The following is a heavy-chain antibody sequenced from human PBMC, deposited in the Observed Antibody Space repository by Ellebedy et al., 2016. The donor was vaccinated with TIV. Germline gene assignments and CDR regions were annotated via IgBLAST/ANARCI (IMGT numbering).Heavy chain of an antibody. CDR2: IDWDDDK. D-gene: IGHD3-22*01. J-gene: IGHJ4*02. V-gene: IGHV2-70*01. Sequence: SGPTLVXPTPTLTLTCTFSGFSLSTSGMCVSWIRQPPGKALEWLALIDWDDDKYYSTSLKTRLTISKDTSKNQVVLTMTNMDPVDTATYYCARAAYYYDSSGHLDYWGQGTLVTVSS. CDR1: GFSLSTSGMC. CDR3: ARAAYYYDSSGHLDY.